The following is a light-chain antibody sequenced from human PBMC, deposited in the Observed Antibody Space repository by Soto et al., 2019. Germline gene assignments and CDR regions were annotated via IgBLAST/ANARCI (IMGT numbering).Light chain of an antibody. CDR1: SSDIGGYNY. CDR2: EVS. Sequence: QSALTQPASVSGSPGQWITISCTGTSSDIGGYNYVSWYQQHPGKAPKLMIYEVSNRPSGVSNRFSGSKSGNTASLTISGLQAEDEADYYCSSYTSSTPYVVFGGGTKLTVL. J-gene: IGLJ2*01. V-gene: IGLV2-14*01. CDR3: SSYTSSTPYVV.